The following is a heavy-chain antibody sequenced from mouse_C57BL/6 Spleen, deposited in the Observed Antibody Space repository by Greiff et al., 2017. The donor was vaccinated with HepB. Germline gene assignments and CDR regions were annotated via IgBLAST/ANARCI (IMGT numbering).Heavy chain of an antibody. V-gene: IGHV1-26*01. Sequence: VQLQQSGPELVKPGASVKISCKASGYTFTDYYMNWVKQSHGKSLEWIGDINPNNGGTSYNQKFKGKATLTVDKSSSTAYMELRSLTSEDSAVYYCARGGCGSSPCWYFDVWGTGTTVTVSS. CDR3: ARGGCGSSPCWYFDV. CDR1: GYTFTDYY. CDR2: INPNNGGT. J-gene: IGHJ1*03. D-gene: IGHD1-1*01.